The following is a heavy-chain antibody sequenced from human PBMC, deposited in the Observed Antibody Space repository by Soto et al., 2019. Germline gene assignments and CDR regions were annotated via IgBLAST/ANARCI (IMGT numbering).Heavy chain of an antibody. CDR1: GFSLSTSGVG. CDR3: AHIALNCISTSCYRPFDY. D-gene: IGHD2-2*01. V-gene: IGHV2-5*02. J-gene: IGHJ4*02. CDR2: IYWDDDK. Sequence: QITLKESGPTLVKPTQTLTLTCTFSGFSLSTSGVGVGWIRQPPGKALEWLALIYWDDDKRYSPSLKSRLTITKDTSKNQVVLTMTNMDPVDTATYYCAHIALNCISTSCYRPFDYWGQGTLVTVSS.